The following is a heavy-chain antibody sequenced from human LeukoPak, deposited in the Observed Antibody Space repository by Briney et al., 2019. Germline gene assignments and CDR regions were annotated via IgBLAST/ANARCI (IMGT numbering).Heavy chain of an antibody. CDR1: GGTFSSYD. V-gene: IGHV1-69*05. J-gene: IGHJ5*02. D-gene: IGHD2-8*01. CDR2: IIPIFGTA. CDR3: ARDLGCTNGVCVIKWFDP. Sequence: SVKVSCKASGGTFSSYDISWVRQAPGQGLEWMGGIIPIFGTANYAQKFQGRVTITTDESTSTAYMELSSLRSEDTAVYYCARDLGCTNGVCVIKWFDPWGQGTLVTVSS.